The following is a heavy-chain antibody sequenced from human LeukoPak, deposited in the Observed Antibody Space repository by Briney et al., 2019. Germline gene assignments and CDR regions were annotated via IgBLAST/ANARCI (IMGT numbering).Heavy chain of an antibody. CDR2: INHSGST. CDR1: GGSFSGYY. D-gene: IGHD3-3*01. Sequence: SETLSLTCAVYGGSFSGYYWSWIRQPPGKGLEWIGEINHSGSTNYNPSLKSRVTISVDTSKNQFSLKLSSVTAADTAVYYCARTKFWSGYYSALSAFDIWGQGTIVTVSS. V-gene: IGHV4-34*01. CDR3: ARTKFWSGYYSALSAFDI. J-gene: IGHJ3*02.